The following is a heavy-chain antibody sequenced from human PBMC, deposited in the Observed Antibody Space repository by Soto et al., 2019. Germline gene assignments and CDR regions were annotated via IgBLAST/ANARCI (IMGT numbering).Heavy chain of an antibody. J-gene: IGHJ5*02. V-gene: IGHV1-46*01. CDR1: GYTFTRDQ. CDR3: GRVMRSLLSITALDT. D-gene: IGHD3-10*01. CDR2: IDPSGGKT. Sequence: ASVKVSCKASGYTFTRDQIHWVRQAPGQGLEWMGMIDPSGGKTNYAQKFQGRVTMTRDTTTSTVYMALSSLRSEDTAIYFCGRVMRSLLSITALDTWGQGTLVTVSS.